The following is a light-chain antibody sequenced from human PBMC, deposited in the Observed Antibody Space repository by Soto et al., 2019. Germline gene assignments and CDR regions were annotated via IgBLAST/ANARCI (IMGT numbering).Light chain of an antibody. CDR3: QQSFSTPPYT. Sequence: DIQMTQSPSSLSASVGDRVTLTCRASQSISSDLNWYQHKPGKAPKLLIYATSTLQSGVPSRFSGSGSGTDFTLTISSLQPEDFATYYCQQSFSTPPYTFGQGTKLEIK. J-gene: IGKJ2*01. CDR2: ATS. CDR1: QSISSD. V-gene: IGKV1-39*01.